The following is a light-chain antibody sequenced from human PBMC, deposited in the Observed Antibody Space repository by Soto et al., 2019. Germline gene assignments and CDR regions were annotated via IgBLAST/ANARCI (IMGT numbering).Light chain of an antibody. CDR3: QQYNSYSWT. J-gene: IGKJ1*01. CDR1: QSISSW. Sequence: DIQMTQSPSTLSASVGDRGTITCLAIQSISSWLAWYQQKPGKAPKLLIYDASSLESGVPSRFSGSGSGTEFTLTISSLQPDDFATYYCQQYNSYSWTFGQGTKVDI. CDR2: DAS. V-gene: IGKV1-5*01.